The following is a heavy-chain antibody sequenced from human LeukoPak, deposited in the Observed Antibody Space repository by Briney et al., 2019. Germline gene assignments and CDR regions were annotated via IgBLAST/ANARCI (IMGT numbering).Heavy chain of an antibody. V-gene: IGHV1-69*01. CDR1: GGTFSSYA. CDR3: ARSAKWTVGAAY. J-gene: IGHJ4*02. Sequence: SVKVSCKASGGTFSSYAISWVRQAPGQGLEWMGGIIPIFGTANYAQKFQGRVTITADESTSTAYMELSSLRSEDTAVYYCARSAKWTVGAAYWGQGTLVTVSS. D-gene: IGHD1-26*01. CDR2: IIPIFGTA.